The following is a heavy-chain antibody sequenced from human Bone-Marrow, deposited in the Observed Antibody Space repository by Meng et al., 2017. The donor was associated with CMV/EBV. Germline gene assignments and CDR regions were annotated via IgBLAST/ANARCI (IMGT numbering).Heavy chain of an antibody. Sequence: ASVKVSCKASGYIFTSYGFTWVRQAPGQGLQWVGWISGYDGNTNYAQNFQGRVTMTTEESTSTAYMELRSLRSDDTAVYYCARVYFETGTADYWGQGTLVTVSS. CDR3: ARVYFETGTADY. V-gene: IGHV1-18*01. J-gene: IGHJ4*02. CDR2: ISGYDGNT. CDR1: GYIFTSYG. D-gene: IGHD1-1*01.